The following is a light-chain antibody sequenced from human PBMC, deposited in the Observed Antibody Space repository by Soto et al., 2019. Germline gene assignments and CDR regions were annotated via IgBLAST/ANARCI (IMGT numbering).Light chain of an antibody. CDR1: QSVTSNF. CDR3: HQYGSSPLT. J-gene: IGKJ3*01. V-gene: IGKV3-20*01. CDR2: GAS. Sequence: ETVLTQSPGTLSLSPGERATLTCRASQSVTSNFLAWYQQKPGQAPRLLMYGASSRATGIPDRFSGSGSGTEFTLTISRLEPEDFALYYCHQYGSSPLTFGPGTKVDIK.